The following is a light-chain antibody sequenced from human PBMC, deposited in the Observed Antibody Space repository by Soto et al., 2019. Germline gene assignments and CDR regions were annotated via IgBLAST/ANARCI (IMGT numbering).Light chain of an antibody. J-gene: IGLJ1*01. CDR2: EVS. CDR1: SSDVGGYKY. V-gene: IGLV2-14*01. CDR3: SSYTSTNTYV. Sequence: QSVLTQPASVSGSPGQSITIPCTGTSSDVGGYKYVTWYQQSPGRAPKVLIYEVSNRFSGVSNRFSGSKSGNTASLTISGLQAEDEADYFCSSYTSTNTYVFGSGTKVTVL.